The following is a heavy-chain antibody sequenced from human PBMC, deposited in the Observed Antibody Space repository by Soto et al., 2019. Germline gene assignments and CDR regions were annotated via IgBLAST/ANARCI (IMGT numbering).Heavy chain of an antibody. D-gene: IGHD3-3*01. Sequence: PGGSLRLSCAASGFTFSTYAMSWVRQTPGKGLEWVSGIGGGDDDRYYADSVKGRFTISRDNAKNSLYLQMNSLRAEDTAVYYCARDRDDFWSGYYTGWFDPWGQGTLVTVSS. J-gene: IGHJ5*02. V-gene: IGHV3-23*01. CDR1: GFTFSTYA. CDR3: ARDRDDFWSGYYTGWFDP. CDR2: IGGGDDDR.